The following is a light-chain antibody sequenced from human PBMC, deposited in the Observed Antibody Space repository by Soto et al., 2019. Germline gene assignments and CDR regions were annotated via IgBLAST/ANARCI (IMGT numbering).Light chain of an antibody. J-gene: IGKJ2*01. CDR3: QQSYITPYT. CDR1: QSVSSN. Sequence: EIVMTQSPATLSVSPGERATLSCRASQSVSSNLAWYQQKPGQAPRLLIYGAFTRATDIPARFSGSGSGTEFTLTISSLQSEDFAVYYCQQSYITPYTFGQGTRLEIK. V-gene: IGKV3-15*01. CDR2: GAF.